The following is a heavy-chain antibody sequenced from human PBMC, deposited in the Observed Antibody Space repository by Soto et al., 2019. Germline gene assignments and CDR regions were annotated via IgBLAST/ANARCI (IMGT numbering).Heavy chain of an antibody. CDR2: MNPNSGNT. J-gene: IGHJ5*02. V-gene: IGHV1-8*01. Sequence: QVQLVQSGAEVKKPGASVKVSCKASGYTFTSYDINWVRQATGQGLEWMGWMNPNSGNTEYAQKFQGRVTMTSNTSISTAYMELSSLRSEDPAVYYCARGPARPTLNWFDPWGQGTLVTVSS. D-gene: IGHD6-6*01. CDR3: ARGPARPTLNWFDP. CDR1: GYTFTSYD.